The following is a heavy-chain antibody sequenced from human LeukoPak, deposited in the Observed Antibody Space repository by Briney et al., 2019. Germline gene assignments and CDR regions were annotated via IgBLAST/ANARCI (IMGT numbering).Heavy chain of an antibody. D-gene: IGHD6-13*01. CDR3: ARHQQLVYNWFDP. V-gene: IGHV1-69*05. Sequence: SVKVSCKASGGTFSSYAISWVRQAPGQGLEWMGGIIPMFGTANYAQKFQGRVTMTTDTSTSTAYMELRSLRSDDTAVYYCARHQQLVYNWFDPWGQGTLVTVSS. CDR2: IIPMFGTA. CDR1: GGTFSSYA. J-gene: IGHJ5*02.